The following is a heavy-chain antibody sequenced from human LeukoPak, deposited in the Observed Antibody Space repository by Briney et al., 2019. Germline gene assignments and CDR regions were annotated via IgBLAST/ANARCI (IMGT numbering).Heavy chain of an antibody. CDR2: ISNSGSYI. CDR1: GFTFSSYS. Sequence: PGGSLRLSCAASGFTFSSYSMNWVRQAPGKGLEWVSSISNSGSYIYHADSVKGLFTISRDNAKNSLYLQMNSLRAEDTAVYYCARRYCSSTSCNTFDYWGQGTLVTVSS. D-gene: IGHD2-2*02. J-gene: IGHJ4*02. V-gene: IGHV3-21*01. CDR3: ARRYCSSTSCNTFDY.